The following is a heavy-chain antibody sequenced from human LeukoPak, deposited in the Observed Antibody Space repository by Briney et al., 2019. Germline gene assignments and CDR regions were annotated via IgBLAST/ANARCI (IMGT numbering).Heavy chain of an antibody. J-gene: IGHJ4*02. Sequence: SETLSLTCALSDASIRGTFYWAWLRQPPGKALEWIGTVFHLQTVRTFSNPSLGSRISMSLDTSLNEFYLNLTSVTAADTALYFCGRVLNTPKLLDSWGRGTLVTVSS. V-gene: IGHV4-38-2*01. CDR3: GRVLNTPKLLDS. D-gene: IGHD2-15*01. CDR1: DASIRGTFY. CDR2: VFHLQTVRT.